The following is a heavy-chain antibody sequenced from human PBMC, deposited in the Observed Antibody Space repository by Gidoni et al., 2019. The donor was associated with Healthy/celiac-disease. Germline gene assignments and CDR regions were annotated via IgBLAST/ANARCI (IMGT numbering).Heavy chain of an antibody. V-gene: IGHV1-3*01. CDR2: INAGNGNT. Sequence: QVQLVQSGAEVQKPGASVKVSCKASGYTFTSYAMHWVRQAPGQRLEWMGWINAGNGNTKYSQKFQGRVTITRDTSASTAYMELSSLRSEDTAVYYCARDMVSCAAWTTKSTPDYYYGMDVWGQGTTVTVSS. CDR1: GYTFTSYA. D-gene: IGHD1-26*01. J-gene: IGHJ6*02. CDR3: ARDMVSCAAWTTKSTPDYYYGMDV.